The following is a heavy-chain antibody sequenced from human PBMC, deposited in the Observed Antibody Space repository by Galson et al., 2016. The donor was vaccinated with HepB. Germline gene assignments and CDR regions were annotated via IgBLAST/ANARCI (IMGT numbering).Heavy chain of an antibody. CDR2: ISSDGRRE. J-gene: IGHJ6*02. Sequence: SLRLSCAVSGFIFSQHGMHWVRQAPGKGLEWLALISSDGRREYYSDSVKGRLGVSRSNSNNSLCLRMNSPTAEDTAVYYCAREVGNGMDVWGQGTLVIVSS. V-gene: IGHV3-30*03. CDR3: AREVGNGMDV. CDR1: GFIFSQHG. D-gene: IGHD1-26*01.